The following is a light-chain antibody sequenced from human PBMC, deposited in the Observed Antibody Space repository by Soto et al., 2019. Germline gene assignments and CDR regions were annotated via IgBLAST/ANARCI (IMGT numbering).Light chain of an antibody. V-gene: IGKV3-20*01. J-gene: IGKJ2*01. CDR3: LRYGDSPPAYT. Sequence: EIVLTQSPGTVSLSPGERATLSCRASQSVSSRNLAWYRQKPGQAPSLLIFGASNRAPGIPDRFSGSLSGTDFTLTISRLEPEDCAVYYRLRYGDSPPAYTFRQGTKL. CDR2: GAS. CDR1: QSVSSRN.